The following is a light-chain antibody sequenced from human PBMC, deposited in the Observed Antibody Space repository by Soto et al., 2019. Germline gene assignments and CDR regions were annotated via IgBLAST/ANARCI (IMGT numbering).Light chain of an antibody. J-gene: IGLJ1*01. CDR2: DVS. Sequence: QSVLTQPASVSGSPGQSIAISCTGTSSDVGGYNYVSWYQQHPGKAPKLMVYDVSNRPSGVSNRFSGSKSGNTASLTISGLQAEDFADYSSTSYSSICPYVSGTGTKDPVL. V-gene: IGLV2-14*01. CDR3: TSYSSICPYV. CDR1: SSDVGGYNY.